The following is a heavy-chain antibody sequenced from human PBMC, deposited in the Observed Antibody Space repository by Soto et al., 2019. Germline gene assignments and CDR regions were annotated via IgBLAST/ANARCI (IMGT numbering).Heavy chain of an antibody. J-gene: IGHJ3*02. CDR1: GGTFSSYA. Sequence: ASVKVSCKASGGTFSSYAISWVRQAPGQGLEWMGGIIPIFGTANYAQKFQGRVRITADGSTSTAYMERSSLRSEDTAVYYCARDQASQGYSSSWYDFGAFDIWGQGTMVTVSS. D-gene: IGHD6-13*01. CDR2: IIPIFGTA. V-gene: IGHV1-69*13. CDR3: ARDQASQGYSSSWYDFGAFDI.